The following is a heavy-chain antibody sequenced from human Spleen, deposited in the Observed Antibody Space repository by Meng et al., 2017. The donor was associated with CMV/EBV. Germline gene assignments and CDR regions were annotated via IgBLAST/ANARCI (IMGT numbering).Heavy chain of an antibody. CDR1: GFTFSTYR. V-gene: IGHV3-21*01. CDR3: ARVTIFGVVNSMDV. D-gene: IGHD3-3*01. J-gene: IGHJ6*02. Sequence: GESLKISCAASGFTFSTYRMNWVHQAPGKGLEWVSSISDSNLYIYYTDSVKGRFTVSRDNAKNSLYLQMNSLRAEDTAVYYCARVTIFGVVNSMDVWGQGTTVTVSS. CDR2: ISDSNLYI.